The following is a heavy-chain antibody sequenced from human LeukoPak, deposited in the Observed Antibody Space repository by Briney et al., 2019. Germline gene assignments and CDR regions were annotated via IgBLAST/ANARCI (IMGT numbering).Heavy chain of an antibody. CDR2: ITSRGEST. J-gene: IGHJ4*02. Sequence: GGSLRLSCAASGFTFSIYAMSWVRQAPGKGLQWVSSITSRGESTWYVDSVKGRFTITRDNSKNTLYLQMNSLRAEDTAVYYCAKEGYYYGSGSSDYWGQGTLVTVSS. CDR3: AKEGYYYGSGSSDY. D-gene: IGHD3-10*01. CDR1: GFTFSIYA. V-gene: IGHV3-23*01.